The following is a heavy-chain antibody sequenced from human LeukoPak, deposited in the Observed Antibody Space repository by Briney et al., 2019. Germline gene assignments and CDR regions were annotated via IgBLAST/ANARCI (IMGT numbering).Heavy chain of an antibody. V-gene: IGHV3-7*01. D-gene: IGHD3-22*01. CDR3: ARWEGNGYYFDY. CDR1: GFTFSTYW. CDR2: IKQDGSEE. J-gene: IGHJ4*02. Sequence: GGSLRLSCVVSGFTFSTYWMSWVRQAPGKGLEWVANIKQDGSEEYYVDSVKGRFTISRDNAKNSLYLQMNSLRAEDTAEYYCARWEGNGYYFDYRGQGTLVTVSS.